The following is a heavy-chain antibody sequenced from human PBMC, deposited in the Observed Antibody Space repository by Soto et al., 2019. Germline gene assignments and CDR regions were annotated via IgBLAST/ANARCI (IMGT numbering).Heavy chain of an antibody. J-gene: IGHJ6*02. CDR2: ISAYNCNT. V-gene: IGHV1-18*01. CDR3: ARYNGDYYYYYGIDV. Sequence: QVQLVQSGAEVKKPGASVKVSCKASGYTFTSYGISWVRQAPGQGLEWMGWISAYNCNTNYAQKLRGRVTMTTDTSTSTAYMELRSLRSDATAVYDCARYNGDYYYYYGIDVWGQGTTVTVSS. D-gene: IGHD4-17*01. CDR1: GYTFTSYG.